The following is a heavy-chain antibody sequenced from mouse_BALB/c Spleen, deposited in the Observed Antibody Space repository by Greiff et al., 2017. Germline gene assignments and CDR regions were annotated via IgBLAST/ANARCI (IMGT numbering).Heavy chain of an antibody. CDR1: GFTFSSYT. CDR3: ARHHYAYYFDY. J-gene: IGHJ2*01. D-gene: IGHD1-2*01. V-gene: IGHV5-12-2*01. Sequence: EVQLVESGGGLVQPGGSLKLSCAASGFTFSSYTMSWVRQTPEKRLEWVAYISNGGGSTYYPDTVKGRFTISRDNAKNTLYLQMSSLKSEDTAMYYCARHHYAYYFDYWGQGTTLTVSS. CDR2: ISNGGGST.